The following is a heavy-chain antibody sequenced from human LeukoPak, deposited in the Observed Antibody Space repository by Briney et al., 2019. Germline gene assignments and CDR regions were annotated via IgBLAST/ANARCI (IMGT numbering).Heavy chain of an antibody. Sequence: GESLKISCKGSGYSFTSYWIGWVRQMPGKGLEWMGIIYPGDSDTRYSPSFQGQVTISADKSISTAYLQWSSLKASDTAMCYCARMDIAAADTYNWFDPWGQGTLVTVSS. CDR2: IYPGDSDT. J-gene: IGHJ5*02. V-gene: IGHV5-51*01. CDR3: ARMDIAAADTYNWFDP. CDR1: GYSFTSYW. D-gene: IGHD6-13*01.